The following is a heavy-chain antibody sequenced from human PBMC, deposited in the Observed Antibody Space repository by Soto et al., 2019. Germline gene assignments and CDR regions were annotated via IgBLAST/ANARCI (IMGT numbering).Heavy chain of an antibody. V-gene: IGHV4-59*01. CDR2: IYYSGST. J-gene: IGHJ4*02. Sequence: PSETLSLTCTVSGGSISSYYWSWIRQPPGKGLERIGYIYYSGSTNYNPSLKSRVTISVDTSKSQFSLKLSSVTAADTAVYYCASRSSGWYFDYWGQGTLVTVSS. CDR3: ASRSSGWYFDY. D-gene: IGHD6-19*01. CDR1: GGSISSYY.